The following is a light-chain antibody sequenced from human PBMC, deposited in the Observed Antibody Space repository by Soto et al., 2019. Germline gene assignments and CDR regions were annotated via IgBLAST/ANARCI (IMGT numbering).Light chain of an antibody. J-gene: IGKJ1*01. CDR1: QSVSSSY. CDR2: ASS. CDR3: PQYGDSSWT. Sequence: EIVLTQSPGTLSSSPGERATLSCRASQSVSSSYLAWYQHKPRQAPRLLIYASSSRATGIPDRFGGSGSGTDFTLTISRLEPEDFAVYSCPQYGDSSWTFGQGTQVEIK. V-gene: IGKV3-20*01.